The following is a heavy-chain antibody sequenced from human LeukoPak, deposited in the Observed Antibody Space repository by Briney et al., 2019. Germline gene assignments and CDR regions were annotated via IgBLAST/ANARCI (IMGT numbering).Heavy chain of an antibody. V-gene: IGHV4-59*01. J-gene: IGHJ5*02. CDR1: GGSISSYY. CDR2: IHYSGST. Sequence: SETLSLTCAVSGGSISSYYWSWIRQPPGRGLEWIGSIHYSGSTSYNSSLKSRVTISIDTSKNQFSLKLSSVTPADTAVYYCARGGGYSNYYWFDPWGQGTLVTVSS. CDR3: ARGGGYSNYYWFDP. D-gene: IGHD4-11*01.